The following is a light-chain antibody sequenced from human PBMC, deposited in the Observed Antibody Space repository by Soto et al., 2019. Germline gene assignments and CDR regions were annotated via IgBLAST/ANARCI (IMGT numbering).Light chain of an antibody. CDR3: QQSYRSPYT. V-gene: IGKV1-39*01. Sequence: IQLTHSPSSLSASVGDRVTVTCRASQSINIYLNWYQQKPGKAPTLLIYAASSLQSGIPSRFSGGGSRTDFTLTISSLQTEDFATYYCQQSYRSPYTFGQGTKLEI. CDR2: AAS. CDR1: QSINIY. J-gene: IGKJ2*01.